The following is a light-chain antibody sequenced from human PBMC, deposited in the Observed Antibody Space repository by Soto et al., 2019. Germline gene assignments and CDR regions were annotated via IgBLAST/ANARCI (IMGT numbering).Light chain of an antibody. CDR2: KAS. CDR1: QSLVYSDGYAY. V-gene: IGKV2-30*01. CDR3: MQGTNWPPT. J-gene: IGKJ1*01. Sequence: DVVMTQSPLSLPVTLGQPASISCRSSQSLVYSDGYAYLNWFQQRPGQSPRRLSYKASNRDSGVPDRFSGSGSGSDFTLQIDRVEAEDVGIYYCMQGTNWPPTFGRGTRVEIK.